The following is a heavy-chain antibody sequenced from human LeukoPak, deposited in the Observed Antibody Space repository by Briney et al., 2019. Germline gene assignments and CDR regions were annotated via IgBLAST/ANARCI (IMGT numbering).Heavy chain of an antibody. V-gene: IGHV4-34*01. CDR2: INHSGST. J-gene: IGHJ4*02. CDR3: ARDGGYYDSSGYYYTRDQPFDY. Sequence: SETLSLTCAVSGGSFSGYYWSWIRQPPGKGLEWIGEINHSGSTNYNPSLKSRVTISVDTSKNQFSLKLSSVTAADTAVYYCARDGGYYDSSGYYYTRDQPFDYWGQGTLATVSS. D-gene: IGHD3-22*01. CDR1: GGSFSGYY.